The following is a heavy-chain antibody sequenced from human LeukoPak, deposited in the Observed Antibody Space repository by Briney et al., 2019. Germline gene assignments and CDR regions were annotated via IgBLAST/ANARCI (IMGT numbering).Heavy chain of an antibody. D-gene: IGHD3-16*01. Sequence: PSQTLSLTCAVSGGSISSGGYSWSWIRQPPGKGLEWIGYIYHSGSTYYNPSLKSRVTISVDRSKNQFSLKLSSVTAADTAVYYCARLHALGAEEFDPWGQGALVTVSS. J-gene: IGHJ5*02. CDR2: IYHSGST. CDR1: GGSISSGGYS. V-gene: IGHV4-30-2*01. CDR3: ARLHALGAEEFDP.